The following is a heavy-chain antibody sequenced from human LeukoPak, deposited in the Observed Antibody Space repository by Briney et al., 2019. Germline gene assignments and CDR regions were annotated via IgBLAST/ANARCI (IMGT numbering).Heavy chain of an antibody. J-gene: IGHJ4*02. V-gene: IGHV1-18*01. Sequence: ASVKVSCKASGYTFTSYGISWVRQAPGQGLEWMGWISAYNGNTNYAQKLQGRVTMTTDTSTSTAYMELRSPRSDDTAVYYCASSEAAAGTFDYWGQGTLVTVSS. D-gene: IGHD6-13*01. CDR2: ISAYNGNT. CDR3: ASSEAAAGTFDY. CDR1: GYTFTSYG.